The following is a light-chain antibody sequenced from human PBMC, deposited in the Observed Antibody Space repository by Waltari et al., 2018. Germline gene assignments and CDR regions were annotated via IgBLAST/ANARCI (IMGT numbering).Light chain of an antibody. CDR2: AAS. V-gene: IGKV1-39*01. J-gene: IGKJ4*01. CDR1: RNVNTY. Sequence: DTQMTQSPSSLSASVGDRVTITCRASRNVNTYLNWFHQKPGKAPKLLIYAASSLQGGVPLRFSGSGSGTDFTLTNSKLRPEDAGTFYCQQSDNTPLTFGGGTKVEIK. CDR3: QQSDNTPLT.